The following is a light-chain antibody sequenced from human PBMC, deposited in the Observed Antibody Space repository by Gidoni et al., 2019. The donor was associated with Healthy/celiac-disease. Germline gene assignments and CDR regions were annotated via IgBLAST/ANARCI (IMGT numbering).Light chain of an antibody. CDR3: SSYTSSSTYV. CDR2: DVS. CDR1: SSDVGGYNY. Sequence: QSALTQPASVSGSPGQSITISCTGTSSDVGGYNYVSWYQQHTGKAPKLMIYDVSNRPSGVSNRFSGSKSGNTASLTISGLQAEDEADYYCSSYTSSSTYVFGTGTKV. J-gene: IGLJ1*01. V-gene: IGLV2-14*03.